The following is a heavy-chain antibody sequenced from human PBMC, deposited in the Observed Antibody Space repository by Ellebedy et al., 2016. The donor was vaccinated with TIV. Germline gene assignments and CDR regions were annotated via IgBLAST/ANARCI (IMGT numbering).Heavy chain of an antibody. D-gene: IGHD2/OR15-2a*01. J-gene: IGHJ3*02. CDR3: ARKLLSMSHVFDI. CDR1: GGSISSHY. V-gene: IGHV4-59*11. CDR2: IYYTGVT. Sequence: SETLSLXCTVSGGSISSHYWPWIRQPPGKGLEWIGNIYYTGVTNYNPSLKSRVTMTMDTSKSHFSLKLSSVTAADTAVYYCARKLLSMSHVFDIWGQGTMVTVSS.